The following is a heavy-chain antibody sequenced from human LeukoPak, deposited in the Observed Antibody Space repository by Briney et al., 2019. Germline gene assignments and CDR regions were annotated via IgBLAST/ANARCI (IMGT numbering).Heavy chain of an antibody. CDR2: INPSGGST. Sequence: VSVKVSCKASGYTFTSYYMHWVRQAPGQGLEWMGIINPSGGSTSYAQKFQGRVTMTRDMSTSTFDMELSSLKSEDTAVYYCARLWSYYDNSGFFEDYWGQGTLVTVSS. CDR3: ARLWSYYDNSGFFEDY. D-gene: IGHD3-22*01. J-gene: IGHJ4*02. CDR1: GYTFTSYY. V-gene: IGHV1-46*01.